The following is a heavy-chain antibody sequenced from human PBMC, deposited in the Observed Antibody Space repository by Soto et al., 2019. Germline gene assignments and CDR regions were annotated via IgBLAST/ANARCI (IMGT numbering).Heavy chain of an antibody. D-gene: IGHD3-10*01. CDR3: ARALDYYGSDQYYFDY. V-gene: IGHV1-46*01. J-gene: IGHJ4*02. Sequence: QVQLVQSGAEVKKPGASVKVSCKASGYTFTSYYMHWVRQAPGQGLEWMGIINPSGGSTSYAQKFQGRVTMTRDTSTSTVYMELSSLRSEDTAVYYCARALDYYGSDQYYFDYWGQGTLVTVSS. CDR1: GYTFTSYY. CDR2: INPSGGST.